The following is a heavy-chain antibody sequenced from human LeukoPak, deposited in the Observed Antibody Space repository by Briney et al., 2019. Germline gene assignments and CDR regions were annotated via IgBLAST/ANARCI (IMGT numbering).Heavy chain of an antibody. D-gene: IGHD1-7*01. J-gene: IGHJ4*02. V-gene: IGHV1-2*02. CDR3: ARDRAGTTVDY. CDR2: INPNSGGT. CDR1: GYTFTGYY. Sequence: ASVKVSCKASGYTFTGYYMHWVRQAPGQGLEWMGRINPNSGGTNYAQKFQGRVTMTRDTSISTAYLELSRLRFDDTAVYYCARDRAGTTVDYWGQGVLVTVSS.